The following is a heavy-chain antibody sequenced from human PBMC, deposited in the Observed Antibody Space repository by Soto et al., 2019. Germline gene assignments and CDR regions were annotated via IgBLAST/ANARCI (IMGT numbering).Heavy chain of an antibody. CDR3: ASQMRYYDILTGYYSYYVMDV. CDR2: ISWNSGSI. CDR1: GFTFDDYA. D-gene: IGHD3-9*01. Sequence: LRLSCAASGFTFDDYAMHWVRQAPGKGLEWVSGISWNSGSIGYADSVKGRFTISRDNAKNSLYLQMNSLRAEDTALYYCASQMRYYDILTGYYSYYVMDVCGQGPKVTGS. J-gene: IGHJ6*02. V-gene: IGHV3-9*01.